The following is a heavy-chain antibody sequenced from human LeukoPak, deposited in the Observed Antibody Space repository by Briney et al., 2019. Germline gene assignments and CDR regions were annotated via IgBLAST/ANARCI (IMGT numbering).Heavy chain of an antibody. CDR3: ASEVTTVDYYGMDV. V-gene: IGHV4-39*07. CDR2: MYYSGST. J-gene: IGHJ6*02. Sequence: ASETLSLTCTVSGGSIRSSSYYWGWIRQPPGKGLEWIGSMYYSGSTYYNPSLKSRVTMSLDTSKNQFSLKMSSVTAADTAVYYCASEVTTVDYYGMDVWGQGTTVTVSS. CDR1: GGSIRSSSYY. D-gene: IGHD2-21*02.